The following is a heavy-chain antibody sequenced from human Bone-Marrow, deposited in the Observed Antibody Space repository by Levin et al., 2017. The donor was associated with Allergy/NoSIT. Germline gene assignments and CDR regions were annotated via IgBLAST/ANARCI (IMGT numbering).Heavy chain of an antibody. CDR1: GVSISSYY. CDR2: LYYSGSA. V-gene: IGHV4-59*01. J-gene: IGHJ6*02. D-gene: IGHD3-10*01. Sequence: SETLSLTCTVSGVSISSYYWSWIRQPPGKGLEWIGFLYYSGSANYNPSLKSRVAISVDTSKNQFSLNLTSVTAAATAVYYCARGPRGIRGVMGGMDVWGQGITVTVSS. CDR3: ARGPRGIRGVMGGMDV.